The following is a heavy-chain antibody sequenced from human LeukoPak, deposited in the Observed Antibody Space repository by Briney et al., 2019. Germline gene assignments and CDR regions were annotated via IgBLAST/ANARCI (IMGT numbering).Heavy chain of an antibody. CDR3: ARDGGRGYSGYDLDY. CDR2: IWYDGSNE. J-gene: IGHJ4*02. Sequence: PGGSLRLSCAASGFTFSSYEMNWVRQAPGKGLEWVAVIWYDGSNEYYANSVRGRFTISRDSSKNTLYLQMNSLRAEDTAVYYRARDGGRGYSGYDLDYWGQGTLVTVSS. CDR1: GFTFSSYE. D-gene: IGHD5-12*01. V-gene: IGHV3-33*08.